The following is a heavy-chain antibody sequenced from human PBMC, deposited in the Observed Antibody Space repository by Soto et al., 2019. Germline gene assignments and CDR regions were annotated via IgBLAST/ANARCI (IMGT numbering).Heavy chain of an antibody. J-gene: IGHJ4*02. V-gene: IGHV1-3*01. Sequence: QVQLVQSGAEVKKPGASVKVSCKASGYTFTSYAMHWVRQAPGQRLEWMGWINAGNGNTKYSQKFQGRVTITRDTSASTAYMELSSLRSEDTSVYYCARGVAVAATDYWGQGTLVTVSS. CDR1: GYTFTSYA. D-gene: IGHD6-19*01. CDR2: INAGNGNT. CDR3: ARGVAVAATDY.